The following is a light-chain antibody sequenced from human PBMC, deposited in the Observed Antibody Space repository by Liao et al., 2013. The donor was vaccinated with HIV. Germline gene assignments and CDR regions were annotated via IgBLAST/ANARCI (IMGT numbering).Light chain of an antibody. J-gene: IGLJ2*01. Sequence: SYELTQPPSVSVSPGQTASITCSGTKLGDKYASWYQQKPGQAPVLVIYYDSDRPSGIPERFSGSNSGHTATLTISRVEAGDEADYYCQVWDSSGRGVFGGGTKLTVL. CDR1: KLGDKY. CDR3: QVWDSSGRGV. V-gene: IGLV3-1*01. CDR2: YDS.